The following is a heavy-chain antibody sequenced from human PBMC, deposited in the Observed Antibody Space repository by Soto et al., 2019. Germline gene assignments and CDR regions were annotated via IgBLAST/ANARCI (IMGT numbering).Heavy chain of an antibody. V-gene: IGHV3-23*01. Sequence: EVQLLESGGGLVQPGGSLRLSCVVSGFTFGSYAMSWVRQAPEKGPEWVAILGGNGFTTYYADSVKGWFTISGDKSKSTLFLQMNSLRADDTGVYYCAKALRPILIFFSYMDVWGRGASVTVSS. CDR3: AKALRPILIFFSYMDV. CDR2: LGGNGFTT. CDR1: GFTFGSYA. J-gene: IGHJ6*03. D-gene: IGHD3-16*01.